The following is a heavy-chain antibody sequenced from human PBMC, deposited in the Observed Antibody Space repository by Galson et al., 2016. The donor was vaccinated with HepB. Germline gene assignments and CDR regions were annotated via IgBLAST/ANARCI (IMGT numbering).Heavy chain of an antibody. D-gene: IGHD4-23*01. CDR3: ARAVDSPLEVHFDY. J-gene: IGHJ4*02. Sequence: SLRLSCAGSGFSFSNYAMTWVRQAPGKGLEWVSYISGSSGYRNYADTVKGRFTISRDNAKNSLYLQLNSLRAEDTAVYYCARAVDSPLEVHFDYWGQGTLVTVSS. V-gene: IGHV3-11*06. CDR2: ISGSSGYR. CDR1: GFSFSNYA.